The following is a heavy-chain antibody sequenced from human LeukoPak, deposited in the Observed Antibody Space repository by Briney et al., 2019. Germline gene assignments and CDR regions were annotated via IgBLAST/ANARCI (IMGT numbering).Heavy chain of an antibody. CDR1: GGSISSYY. J-gene: IGHJ4*02. CDR3: ARGDGSGSYPFDY. V-gene: IGHV4-59*01. Sequence: SETLSLTCTVSGGSISSYYWSWIRQLPGKGLEWIGYIYYSGSTNYNPSLKSRVTISVDTSKNQFSLKLNSVTAADTAVYYCARGDGSGSYPFDYWGQGTLVTVSS. CDR2: IYYSGST. D-gene: IGHD3-10*01.